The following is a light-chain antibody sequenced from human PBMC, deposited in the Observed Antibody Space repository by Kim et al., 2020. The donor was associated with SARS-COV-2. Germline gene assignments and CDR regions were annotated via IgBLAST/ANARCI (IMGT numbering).Light chain of an antibody. CDR1: QIVTGN. CDR3: QQDNNWPGA. Sequence: VSPGERATLSCRASQIVTGNVAWYQHKPDQPPRLLVYGASTRASDIPARFSGSGSGTEFSLTISSLQSEDSAVYYCQQDNNWPGAFGQGTKVDIK. CDR2: GAS. J-gene: IGKJ1*01. V-gene: IGKV3-15*01.